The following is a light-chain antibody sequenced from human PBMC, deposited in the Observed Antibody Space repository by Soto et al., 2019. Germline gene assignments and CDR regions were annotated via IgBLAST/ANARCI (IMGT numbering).Light chain of an antibody. CDR1: QSISNW. CDR2: KAS. CDR3: QQYKTYWT. J-gene: IGKJ1*01. V-gene: IGKV1-5*03. Sequence: DIQMTQSPSTLSASVGDRVTITCRASQSISNWLAWYQQKPGEAPNLLIYKASSLETGVPSRFSGSGSGTEFTLTINSLQPDDFATYYCQQYKTYWTFGQGTKVETK.